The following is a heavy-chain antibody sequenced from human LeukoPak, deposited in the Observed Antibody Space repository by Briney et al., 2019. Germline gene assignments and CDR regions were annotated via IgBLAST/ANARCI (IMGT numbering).Heavy chain of an antibody. CDR2: ISGSGGST. J-gene: IGHJ3*02. V-gene: IGHV3-23*01. CDR1: GFTFSSYA. D-gene: IGHD2-2*01. Sequence: GGSLRLSCAASGFTFSSYAMSWVRQAPGKGLEWVSAISGSGGSTYYADSVKGRFTISRDNSKNTLYLQMNSLRAEDTAVYYCAKTRIVVVPAARDAFDIWGQGTMVTVSS. CDR3: AKTRIVVVPAARDAFDI.